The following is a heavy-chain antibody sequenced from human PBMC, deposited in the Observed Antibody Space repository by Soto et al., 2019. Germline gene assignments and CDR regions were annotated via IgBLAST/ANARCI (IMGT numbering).Heavy chain of an antibody. D-gene: IGHD3-3*01. V-gene: IGHV1-2*02. CDR3: ARGGGVGVAGSAAFDM. J-gene: IGHJ3*02. Sequence: QLHLVQSGAVVKKPGASVTVSCSASGYPVTAYYMHWVRQAPGRGLEWMGGINPATGAAKYTQTFPGRVPMTRDTSKRTVFMELSGLTSEDTAVFYCARGGGVGVAGSAAFDMWGQGTLVTVSS. CDR1: GYPVTAYY. CDR2: INPATGAA.